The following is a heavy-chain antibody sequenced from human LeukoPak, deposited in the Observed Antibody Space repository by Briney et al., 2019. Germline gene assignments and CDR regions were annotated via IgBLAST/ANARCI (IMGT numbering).Heavy chain of an antibody. D-gene: IGHD5-12*01. CDR2: IYYSGST. Sequence: SETLSLTCTVSGGSISSSSYYWGWLRQPPGKGLEWIGSIYYSGSTYYNPSLKSRVTISVDTSKNQFSLKLSSVTAADTAVYYCAKATTSGYDPYYFDYWGQGTLVTVSS. V-gene: IGHV4-39*07. J-gene: IGHJ4*02. CDR1: GGSISSSSYY. CDR3: AKATTSGYDPYYFDY.